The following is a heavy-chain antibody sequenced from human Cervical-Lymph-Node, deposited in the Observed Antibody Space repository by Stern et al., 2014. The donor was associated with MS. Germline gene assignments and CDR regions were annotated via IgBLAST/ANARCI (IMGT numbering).Heavy chain of an antibody. D-gene: IGHD3-22*01. V-gene: IGHV3-53*01. CDR2: IYTGGST. J-gene: IGHJ4*02. CDR3: ARDSSDYNYFDY. CDR1: GFTVSSNH. Sequence: EVQLVASGAGLIQPGGSLRLSCAASGFTVSSNHMSLVRQAPGKGLEWVSLIYTGGSTHSAGPVKSRLTISTDNSTNRLYFQKNNLRAEDTAVCYCARDSSDYNYFDYWGQGTLVTVSS.